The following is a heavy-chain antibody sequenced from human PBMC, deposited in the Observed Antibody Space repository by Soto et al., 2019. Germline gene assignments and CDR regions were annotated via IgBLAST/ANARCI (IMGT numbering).Heavy chain of an antibody. J-gene: IGHJ1*01. CDR1: GGSFSDYY. V-gene: IGHV4-34*01. Sequence: XXTLSLPFAVYGGSFSDYYWPWILQPPGKGLEWIGEINHGGSTNFSPSLKSRVTISVDTSKNQFSLKLSSVTAADTAVYYCASTFSGSYHQIIFQHWGQGTLVTVSS. D-gene: IGHD1-26*01. CDR3: ASTFSGSYHQIIFQH. CDR2: INHGGST.